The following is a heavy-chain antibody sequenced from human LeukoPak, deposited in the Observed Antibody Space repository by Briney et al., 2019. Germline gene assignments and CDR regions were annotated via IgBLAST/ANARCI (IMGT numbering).Heavy chain of an antibody. D-gene: IGHD3-22*01. CDR3: ARGSNYDSSGYYSGAFDI. CDR1: GGSISSGSYY. J-gene: IGHJ3*02. CDR2: IYTSGST. Sequence: PSETLSLTCTVSGGSISSGSYYWSWIRQPAGKGLEWIGRIYTSGSTNYNPSLKSRVTISVDTSKNQFSLKLSSVTAADTAVYYCARGSNYDSSGYYSGAFDIWGQGTMVTVSS. V-gene: IGHV4-61*02.